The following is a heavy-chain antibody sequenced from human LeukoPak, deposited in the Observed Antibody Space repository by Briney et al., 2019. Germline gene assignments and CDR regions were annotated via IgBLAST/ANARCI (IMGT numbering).Heavy chain of an antibody. CDR1: GYSFSSNW. Sequence: GESLKISCKGSGYSFSSNWIGWVRQVPGKGLEWMGIIYPGDSAIRYSPSFQGLVTISADTSISTAYLQWSSLKASDTAMYYCTRPEGVPYSFDYWGQGTLVTVSS. J-gene: IGHJ4*02. V-gene: IGHV5-51*01. CDR2: IYPGDSAI. CDR3: TRPEGVPYSFDY. D-gene: IGHD3-10*01.